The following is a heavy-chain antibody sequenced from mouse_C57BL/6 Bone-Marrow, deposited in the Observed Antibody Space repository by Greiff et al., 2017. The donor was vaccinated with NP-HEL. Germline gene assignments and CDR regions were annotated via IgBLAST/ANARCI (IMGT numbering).Heavy chain of an antibody. V-gene: IGHV1-55*01. Sequence: QVQLQQPGAELVKPGASVKMSCKASGYTFTSYWITWVKQRPGQGLEWIGDIYPGSGSTDYNEKFKSKATLTVDTSSSTAYMQLSSLTSEDSAVYYCARSDEYDPPWFAYWGQGTLVTVSA. J-gene: IGHJ3*01. CDR2: IYPGSGST. CDR1: GYTFTSYW. CDR3: ARSDEYDPPWFAY. D-gene: IGHD2-4*01.